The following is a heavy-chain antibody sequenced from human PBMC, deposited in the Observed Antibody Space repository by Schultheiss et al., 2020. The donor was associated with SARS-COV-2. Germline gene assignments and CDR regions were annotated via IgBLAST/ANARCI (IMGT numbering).Heavy chain of an antibody. CDR1: GFTFSSYW. CDR2: INSDGSST. D-gene: IGHD3-10*01. CDR3: TTRWSGSGSYSH. V-gene: IGHV3-74*03. J-gene: IGHJ4*02. Sequence: SCAASGFTFSSYWMYWVRQPPGKGLVWLSRINSDGSSTMYADSVMGRFTISRDNAENTLYLQMNSLRAEDTAVYYCTTRWSGSGSYSHWGQGTLVTVSS.